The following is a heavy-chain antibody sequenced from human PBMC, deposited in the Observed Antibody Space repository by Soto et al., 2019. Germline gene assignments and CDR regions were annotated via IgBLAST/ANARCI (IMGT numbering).Heavy chain of an antibody. CDR3: AKGGCRSTSCLDY. V-gene: IGHV3-74*01. CDR2: IVSDGSRT. Sequence: GGSLRLSCTASGFTLSGYYMHWVRQAPGEGLVWVSFIVSDGSRTEYADSVKGRFTISRDNGKNTLYLQMNSLRAEDTAVYYCAKGGCRSTSCLDYWGQGTLVTVSS. J-gene: IGHJ4*02. CDR1: GFTLSGYY. D-gene: IGHD2-2*01.